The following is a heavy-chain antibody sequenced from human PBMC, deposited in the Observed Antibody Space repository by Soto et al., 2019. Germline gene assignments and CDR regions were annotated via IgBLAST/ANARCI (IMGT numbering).Heavy chain of an antibody. D-gene: IGHD2-15*01. V-gene: IGHV4-61*08. CDR2: VYYSGTT. CDR3: VSDVGASGNIFDP. CDR1: GGSIDSGDYY. Sequence: PSETLSLTCTVSGGSIDSGDYYWSWIRQPPGKGLEWIGYVYYSGTTNYNPFLKSRVTLSLDKSKNQFSLKMNSVTAADTAECSCVSDVGASGNIFDPWGQGTPVTVSS. J-gene: IGHJ5*02.